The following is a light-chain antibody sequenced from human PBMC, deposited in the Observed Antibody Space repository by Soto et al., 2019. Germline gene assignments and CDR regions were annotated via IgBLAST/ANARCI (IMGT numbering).Light chain of an antibody. Sequence: DIQMTQSPSTLSASVGDRVTITCRASQSISTWLAWYRQKPGKAPKLLIYDASNLQSGVPSRFSGSGSGTEFTLTISNLQPDDFATYSCQQYNTYSRTFGQGTKVE. V-gene: IGKV1-5*01. CDR3: QQYNTYSRT. CDR1: QSISTW. J-gene: IGKJ1*01. CDR2: DAS.